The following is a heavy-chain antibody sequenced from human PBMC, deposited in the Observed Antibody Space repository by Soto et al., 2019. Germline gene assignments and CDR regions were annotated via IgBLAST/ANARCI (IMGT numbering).Heavy chain of an antibody. Sequence: ASVKVSCKASGYTFTSYAMHWVRQAPGQRLEWMGWINAGNGNTKYSQKFQGRVTITRDTSASTAYMELSSLRSEDTAVYYCARNKLPRGGGWFDPWGQGTLVTVYS. CDR2: INAGNGNT. CDR1: GYTFTSYA. D-gene: IGHD2-15*01. CDR3: ARNKLPRGGGWFDP. J-gene: IGHJ5*02. V-gene: IGHV1-3*01.